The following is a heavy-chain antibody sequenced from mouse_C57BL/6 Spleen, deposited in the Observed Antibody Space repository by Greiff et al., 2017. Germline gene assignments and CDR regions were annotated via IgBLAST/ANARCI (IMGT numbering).Heavy chain of an antibody. CDR1: GYTFTSYW. V-gene: IGHV1-52*01. J-gene: IGHJ1*03. CDR2: IDPSDSET. CDR3: ARRITTVVAGDWYFDV. D-gene: IGHD1-1*01. Sequence: VQLQQPGAELVRPGSSVKLSCKASGYTFTSYWMHWVKQRPIQGLEWIGNIDPSDSETHYNQKFKDKATLTVDKSSSTAYMQLSSLTSEDSAVYYCARRITTVVAGDWYFDVWGTGTTVTVSS.